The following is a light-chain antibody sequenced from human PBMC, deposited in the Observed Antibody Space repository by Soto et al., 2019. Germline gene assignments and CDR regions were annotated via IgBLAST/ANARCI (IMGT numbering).Light chain of an antibody. CDR1: ISDVGGYNY. V-gene: IGLV2-14*01. CDR3: SAYRSGSTVV. J-gene: IGLJ2*01. CDR2: EVT. Sequence: QTVVTQPASVSGSPGQSITISCTGTISDVGGYNYVSWYQQFSGKAPTLIIYEVTNRPSGISNRFSGSKSGETASLTISGRRAEDEADYYCSAYRSGSTVVFGGGTKLTVL.